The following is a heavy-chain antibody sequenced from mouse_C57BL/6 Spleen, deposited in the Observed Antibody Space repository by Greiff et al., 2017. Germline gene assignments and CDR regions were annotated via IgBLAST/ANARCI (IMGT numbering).Heavy chain of an antibody. CDR3: ARGDLPSYAMDY. Sequence: VQLKESGGGLVKPGGSLKLSCAASGFTFSSYAMSWVRQTPEKRLEWVATISDGGSYTYYPDNVKGRFTISRDNAKNNLYLQMSHLKSEDTAMYYCARGDLPSYAMDYWGQGTSVTVSS. D-gene: IGHD2-1*01. V-gene: IGHV5-4*01. CDR2: ISDGGSYT. CDR1: GFTFSSYA. J-gene: IGHJ4*01.